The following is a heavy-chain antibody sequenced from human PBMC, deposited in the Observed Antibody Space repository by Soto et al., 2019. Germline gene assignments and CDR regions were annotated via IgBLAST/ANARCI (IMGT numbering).Heavy chain of an antibody. V-gene: IGHV4-59*08. J-gene: IGHJ3*02. CDR1: GFTVSSNH. CDR3: ARVRGAGNSADAFDI. CDR2: IYYSGST. D-gene: IGHD6-19*01. Sequence: VQLVESGGGLVQPGGSLRLSCAASGFTVSSNHMSWVRQAPGKGLEWIGYIYYSGSTYYNPSLKSRVTISVDTSKNQFSLKLSSVTAADTAVYYCARVRGAGNSADAFDIWGQGTMVTVSS.